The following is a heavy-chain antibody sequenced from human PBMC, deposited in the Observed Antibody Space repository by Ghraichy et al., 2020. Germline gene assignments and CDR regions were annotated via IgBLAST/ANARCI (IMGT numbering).Heavy chain of an antibody. CDR1: GFTFSSYA. D-gene: IGHD2-2*02. CDR3: AKALYEIYYYYGMDV. J-gene: IGHJ6*02. V-gene: IGHV3-23*01. CDR2: ISGSGGST. Sequence: GGSLRLSCAASGFTFSSYAMSWVRQAPGKGLEWVSAISGSGGSTYYADSVKGRFTISRDNSKNTLYLQMNSLRAEDTAVYYCAKALYEIYYYYGMDVWGQGTTVTVSS.